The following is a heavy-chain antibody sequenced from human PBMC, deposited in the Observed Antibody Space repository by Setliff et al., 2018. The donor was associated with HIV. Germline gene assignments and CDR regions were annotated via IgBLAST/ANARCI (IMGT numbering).Heavy chain of an antibody. V-gene: IGHV3-13*01. D-gene: IGHD6-6*01. CDR1: GFAFSDYD. CDR3: ARELNGHTSSHYYFGLDV. Sequence: AGGSLRLSCATSGFAFSDYDFHWVRQVTGGGLEWVSAIGTGGDTYYADSVKGRFTISRENAKNSLYLQMNNVRAGDTAVYYCARELNGHTSSHYYFGLDVWGQGTTVTVSS. J-gene: IGHJ6*02. CDR2: IGTGGDT.